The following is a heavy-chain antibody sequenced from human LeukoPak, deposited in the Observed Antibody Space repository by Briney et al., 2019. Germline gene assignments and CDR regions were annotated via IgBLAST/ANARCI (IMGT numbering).Heavy chain of an antibody. D-gene: IGHD1-26*01. CDR3: ASPPLSSAMYYAH. J-gene: IGHJ4*02. CDR2: IKPSNGDT. CDR1: GYNFSGHY. V-gene: IGHV1-2*02. Sequence: ASVKVSCKASGYNFSGHYMHWVRQAPGQGLDWMGWIKPSNGDTKYAQNFQARVTMTRDTSISTAYMELSSLRSDDTAVYYCASPPLSSAMYYAHWGQGTLVTVSS.